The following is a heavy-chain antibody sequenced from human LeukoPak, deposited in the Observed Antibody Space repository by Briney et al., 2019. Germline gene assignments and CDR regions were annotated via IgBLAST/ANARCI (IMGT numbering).Heavy chain of an antibody. J-gene: IGHJ5*02. CDR2: TNPSGSA. D-gene: IGHD3-22*01. Sequence: SETLSLTCTVYGASFSGYYWTWIRQPPGKGLEWIGETNPSGSANYSPFLKSRVTISLDTSKNQFSLKLSSVTAADTAVYYCARARDRSDLTWGQGTLVTVSS. CDR3: ARARDRSDLT. CDR1: GASFSGYY. V-gene: IGHV4-34*01.